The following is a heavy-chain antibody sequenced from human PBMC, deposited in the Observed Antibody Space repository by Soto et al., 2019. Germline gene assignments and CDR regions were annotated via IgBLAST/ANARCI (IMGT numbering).Heavy chain of an antibody. CDR3: ANQGDIVLMVYADDAFDI. Sequence: GGSLRLSCAASGFTFSSYAMSWVRQAPGKGLEWVSAISGSGGSTYYADSVKGRFTISRDNSKNTLYLQMNSLGAEDTAVYYCANQGDIVLMVYADDAFDIWGQGTMVTVSS. D-gene: IGHD2-8*01. CDR1: GFTFSSYA. CDR2: ISGSGGST. J-gene: IGHJ3*02. V-gene: IGHV3-23*01.